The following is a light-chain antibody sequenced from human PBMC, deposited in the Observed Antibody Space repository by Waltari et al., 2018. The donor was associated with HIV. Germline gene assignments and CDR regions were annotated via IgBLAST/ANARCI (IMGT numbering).Light chain of an antibody. CDR1: HRYIAFHSL. Sequence: QSAPTQPSPGAGSPGQSLTIPCPGPHRYIAFHSLFPWYRQSPGKAPQLIISGVTSRPSGVSSRFSGSKSGNTASLTISALHVDDEADYYCSSYTRGDTVLFGGGTKLTVL. CDR3: SSYTRGDTVL. V-gene: IGLV2-14*01. CDR2: GVT. J-gene: IGLJ3*02.